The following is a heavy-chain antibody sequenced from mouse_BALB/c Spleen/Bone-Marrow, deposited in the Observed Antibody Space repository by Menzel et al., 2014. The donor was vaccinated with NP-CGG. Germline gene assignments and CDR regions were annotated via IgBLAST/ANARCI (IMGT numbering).Heavy chain of an antibody. CDR2: INPSNGRA. D-gene: IGHD1-1*01. CDR3: ARYYNYYFDV. J-gene: IGHJ1*01. V-gene: IGHV1S81*02. CDR1: GYTFTNYW. Sequence: LVESGAEVVKPGASVRLSCKTSGYTFTNYWMHWVKQRPGQGLEWIGDINPSNGRATYSKKFKSKATLTVDTSSSTAYMQLSSLTSEDSAVYYCARYYNYYFDVWGAGTTVTVSS.